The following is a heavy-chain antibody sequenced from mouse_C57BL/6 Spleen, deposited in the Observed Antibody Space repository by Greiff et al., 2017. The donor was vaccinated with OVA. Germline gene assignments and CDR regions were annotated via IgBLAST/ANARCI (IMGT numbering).Heavy chain of an antibody. Sequence: VQRVESGAELVRPGASVTLSCKASGYTFTDYEMHWVKQTPVHGLEWIGAIDPETGGTAYNQKFKGKAILTADKSSSTAYMELRSLTSEDSAVYYCTRGGGIITTVVATRNYFDYWGQGTTLTVSS. J-gene: IGHJ2*01. D-gene: IGHD1-1*01. CDR3: TRGGGIITTVVATRNYFDY. CDR2: IDPETGGT. V-gene: IGHV1-15*01. CDR1: GYTFTDYE.